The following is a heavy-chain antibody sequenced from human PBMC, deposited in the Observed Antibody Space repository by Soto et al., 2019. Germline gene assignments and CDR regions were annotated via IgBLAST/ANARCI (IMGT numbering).Heavy chain of an antibody. CDR1: GDSIDNTVFF. V-gene: IGHV4-31*03. D-gene: IGHD4-17*01. J-gene: IGHJ5*02. CDR3: ARHLSGDYPNSNWFDP. Sequence: QVHLQESGPGLVKPSQTLSLTCSVSGDSIDNTVFFWNWIRQHPEKGLEWIGYISSSGKTYYSPSLKSRVTMSLDTSRIQFSLNLTSVTAADTAVYFCARHLSGDYPNSNWFDPWGQGTLVTVSS. CDR2: ISSSGKT.